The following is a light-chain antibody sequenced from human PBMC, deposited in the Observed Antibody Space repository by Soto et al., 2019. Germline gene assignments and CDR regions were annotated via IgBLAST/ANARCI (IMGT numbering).Light chain of an antibody. CDR3: QQRSSLT. Sequence: DIVLTQSPATLSLSPGERASLSCRASESISTFLAWYQQKPGQAPRLLIYDASDRATGVPARFSGSGSGTEFILTISSLEPEDFAVYYCQQRSSLTFGGGTKVEIK. CDR1: ESISTF. J-gene: IGKJ4*01. CDR2: DAS. V-gene: IGKV3-11*01.